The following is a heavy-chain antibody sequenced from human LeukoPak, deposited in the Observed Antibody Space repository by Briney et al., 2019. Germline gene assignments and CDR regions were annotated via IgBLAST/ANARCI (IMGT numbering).Heavy chain of an antibody. D-gene: IGHD3-3*01. CDR2: IKSKTDGGTT. Sequence: GGSLRLSCAASGFTFSNAWMSWVRQAPGKGLEWVGRIKSKTDGGTTDYAAPVKGRFTISRDDSKNTLYLQMNSLKTEDTAVYYRTTDYDFWSGYPGDYYYMDVWGKGTTVTVSS. CDR1: GFTFSNAW. J-gene: IGHJ6*03. CDR3: TTDYDFWSGYPGDYYYMDV. V-gene: IGHV3-15*01.